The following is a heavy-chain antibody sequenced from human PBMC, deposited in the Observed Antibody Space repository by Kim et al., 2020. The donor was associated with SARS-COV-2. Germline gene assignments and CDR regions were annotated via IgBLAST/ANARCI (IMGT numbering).Heavy chain of an antibody. CDR3: SRDYAD. D-gene: IGHD3-16*01. CDR1: GGSISTYY. V-gene: IGHV4-4*07. J-gene: IGHJ1*01. CDR2: FYASGTP. Sequence: SETLSLTCTVSGGSISTYYWSWIRQPAGKGLEWIGRFYASGTPNYNPSLKSRVTMSVDTSKNQFSLKMSSVTAADTAVYYCSRDYADWGQGILVTVSS.